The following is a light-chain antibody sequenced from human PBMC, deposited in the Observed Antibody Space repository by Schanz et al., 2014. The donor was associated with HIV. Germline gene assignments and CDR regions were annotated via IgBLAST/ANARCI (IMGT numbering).Light chain of an antibody. J-gene: IGKJ3*01. V-gene: IGKV4-1*01. Sequence: DIVMTQSPDSLAVSLGERATIKCKSSQSVLYRTNNKNYLSWYQQKPGQPPRLLIYWASTRESGVPDRFSGRGSGTDFTLTISSLQAEDVAVYYCQQYYSSPFTFGPGTKVN. CDR1: QSVLYRTNNKNY. CDR2: WAS. CDR3: QQYYSSPFT.